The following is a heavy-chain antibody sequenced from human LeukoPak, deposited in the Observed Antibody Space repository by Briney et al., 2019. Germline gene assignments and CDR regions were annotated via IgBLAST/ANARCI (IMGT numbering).Heavy chain of an antibody. J-gene: IGHJ4*02. Sequence: GGSLRLSCAASGFIFRTYPMSWVRQAPGKGLEWVSAITGSGDKIYYADSVKGRFTISRDNSKNTLSLQMNSLRPEDTAVYYCAKENPVGGTNYFDYWGQGTLVTVSS. CDR2: ITGSGDKI. CDR3: AKENPVGGTNYFDY. CDR1: GFIFRTYP. V-gene: IGHV3-23*01. D-gene: IGHD1-26*01.